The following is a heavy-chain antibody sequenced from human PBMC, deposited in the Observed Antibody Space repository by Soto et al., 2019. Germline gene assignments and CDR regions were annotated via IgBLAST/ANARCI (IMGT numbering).Heavy chain of an antibody. V-gene: IGHV3-74*01. CDR1: GFTFSSYW. J-gene: IGHJ6*02. D-gene: IGHD2-21*01. CDR2: INSDGSTT. CDR3: ARRDQIAYYYGMDV. Sequence: GGSLRLSCAASGFTFSSYWMNWVRQAPGKGLVWVSRINSDGSTTGYVDSVKGRFTISRDNAKNTLYLQMNSLRAEDTAVYYCARRDQIAYYYGMDVWGQGTTVTVSS.